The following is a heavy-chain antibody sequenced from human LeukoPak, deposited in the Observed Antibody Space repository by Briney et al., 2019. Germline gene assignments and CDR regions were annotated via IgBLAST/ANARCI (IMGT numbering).Heavy chain of an antibody. CDR1: TFTVSGDY. CDR2: IYSGGAT. J-gene: IGHJ4*02. CDR3: ASRVW. Sequence: GGSLRLSCAASTFTVSGDYMSWVRQAPGKGLERVSLIYSGGATYYADSVKGRFTISRDNSKKILFLQMNSLTAEDTAVYYCASRVWWGQGTLVTVSS. V-gene: IGHV3-53*01.